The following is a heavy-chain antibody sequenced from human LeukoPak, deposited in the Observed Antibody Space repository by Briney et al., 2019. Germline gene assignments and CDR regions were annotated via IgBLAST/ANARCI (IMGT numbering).Heavy chain of an antibody. D-gene: IGHD3-9*01. CDR1: GGSISSGSYY. CDR3: ARGRLRYFDWSTYFDY. Sequence: SETLSLTCTVSGGSISSGSYYWSWIRQPAGKGLEWIGRIYTSGSTNYNPSLKSRVTMSVDTSKNQFSLKLSSVTAADTAVYYCARGRLRYFDWSTYFDYWGQGTLVTVSS. J-gene: IGHJ4*02. CDR2: IYTSGST. V-gene: IGHV4-61*02.